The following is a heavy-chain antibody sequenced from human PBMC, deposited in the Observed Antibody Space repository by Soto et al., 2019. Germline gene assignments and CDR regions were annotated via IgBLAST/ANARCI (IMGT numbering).Heavy chain of an antibody. D-gene: IGHD3-16*01. CDR3: ARGGGPYVWFNEF. J-gene: IGHJ4*02. CDR1: GGLFSSFA. CDR2: IIPVFGTT. Sequence: QEQLVQSGPEVKKPGSSVKVSCKDSGGLFSSFAISWVRQAPGEGLEWLGGIIPVFGTTNYAEKFQGRVNITADESTTTAYMELTSLTSGDTAIYYCARGGGPYVWFNEFWGQGTLVTVSS. V-gene: IGHV1-69*01.